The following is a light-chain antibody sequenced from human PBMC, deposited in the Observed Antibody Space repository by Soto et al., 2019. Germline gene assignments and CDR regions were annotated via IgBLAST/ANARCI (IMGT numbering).Light chain of an antibody. CDR1: SSNIGRNT. J-gene: IGLJ3*02. V-gene: IGLV1-44*01. Sequence: QAVLTQPPSASGTPGQRVTISCSGSSSNIGRNTVNWYQQLPGTAPKLLMYSTNQRPSGVPDRFSGSKSGTSASLAISGLQSEDEADYYCAAWDDSLIGWVFGGGTKLPVL. CDR2: STN. CDR3: AAWDDSLIGWV.